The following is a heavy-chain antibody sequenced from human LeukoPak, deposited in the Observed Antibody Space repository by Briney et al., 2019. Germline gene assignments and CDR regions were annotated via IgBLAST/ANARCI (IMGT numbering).Heavy chain of an antibody. D-gene: IGHD3-16*02. V-gene: IGHV4-4*07. Sequence: SETLTLICTVSGGSISSYYWSWIRQPAGKGLEWIGRIYTSGSTNYNPSLKSRVTISIDTSKNQFSLKLSSVTAADTAVYYCARENPTRDHDYVWGSYRYSIIFDYWGQGTLVTVSS. J-gene: IGHJ4*02. CDR2: IYTSGST. CDR3: ARENPTRDHDYVWGSYRYSIIFDY. CDR1: GGSISSYY.